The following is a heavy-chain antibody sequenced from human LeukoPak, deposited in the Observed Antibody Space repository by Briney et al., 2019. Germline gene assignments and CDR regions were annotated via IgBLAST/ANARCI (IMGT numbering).Heavy chain of an antibody. CDR1: GFTFSNAW. CDR2: IKSKTDGGTT. Sequence: NPGGSLRLSCAASGFTFSNAWMSWVRQAPGKGLEWVGRIKSKTDGGTTDYAAPVKGRFTISRDDSKNTLYLQMDSLKTEDTAVYYCTTDRYYDSSGYYYWVDYWGQGTLVTVSS. J-gene: IGHJ4*02. D-gene: IGHD3-22*01. V-gene: IGHV3-15*01. CDR3: TTDRYYDSSGYYYWVDY.